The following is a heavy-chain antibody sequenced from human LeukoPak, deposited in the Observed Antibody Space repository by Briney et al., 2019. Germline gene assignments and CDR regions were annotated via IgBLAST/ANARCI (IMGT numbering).Heavy chain of an antibody. CDR2: IIPIFGTA. J-gene: IGHJ5*02. D-gene: IGHD1-7*01. Sequence: SVNVSCKASGGTFSSYAISWVRQAPGQGLEWMGGIIPIFGTANYAQKFQGRVTITADESTSTAYMELSSLRSEDTAVYYCAREEAWKKLQFDPWGQGTLVTVSS. CDR3: AREEAWKKLQFDP. CDR1: GGTFSSYA. V-gene: IGHV1-69*13.